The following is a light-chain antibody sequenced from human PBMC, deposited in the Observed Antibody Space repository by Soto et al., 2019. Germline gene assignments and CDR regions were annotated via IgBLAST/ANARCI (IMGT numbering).Light chain of an antibody. J-gene: IGKJ4*01. CDR2: GAS. V-gene: IGKV3-15*01. CDR3: QQFSSYPLT. CDR1: QSVSSN. Sequence: EIVMTQSPATLSVSPGERATLSCRASQSVSSNLAWYQQKPGQAPRLLIYGASTRATGIPARFSGSGSGTDFTLTISRVEPEDFAVYYCQQFSSYPLTFGGGTKVDI.